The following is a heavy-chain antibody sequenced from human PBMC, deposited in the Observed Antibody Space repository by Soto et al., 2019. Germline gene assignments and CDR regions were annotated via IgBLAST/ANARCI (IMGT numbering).Heavy chain of an antibody. D-gene: IGHD5-12*01. CDR1: GVNCISHA. CDR2: ISGSGGST. Sequence: GGSLRHSCAAAGVNCISHAMSWVRQAPGKGLGWVSAISGSGGSTYYADSVKGRFTISRDNSKNTLYLQMTNLRAEDTAIYYCVSDGDVCSGSDCFRHFKHWGRGTRVTVSS. CDR3: VSDGDVCSGSDCFRHFKH. J-gene: IGHJ1*01. V-gene: IGHV3-23*01.